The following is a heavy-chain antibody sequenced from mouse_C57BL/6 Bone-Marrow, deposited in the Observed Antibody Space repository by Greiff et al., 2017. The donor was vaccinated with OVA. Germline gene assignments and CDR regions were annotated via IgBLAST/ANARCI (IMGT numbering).Heavy chain of an antibody. CDR3: ARRGYGSSYDWYFDV. V-gene: IGHV2-2*01. CDR2: IWRGGST. Sequence: VKLMESGPGLVQPSQSLSITCTVSGFSLTSYGVHWVRQSPGKGLEWLGVIWRGGSTDDNAAFISSLSISKDNSQSQVFFKMNSLQADDTAIYYCARRGYGSSYDWYFDVWGTGTTVTVSS. J-gene: IGHJ1*03. CDR1: GFSLTSYG. D-gene: IGHD1-1*01.